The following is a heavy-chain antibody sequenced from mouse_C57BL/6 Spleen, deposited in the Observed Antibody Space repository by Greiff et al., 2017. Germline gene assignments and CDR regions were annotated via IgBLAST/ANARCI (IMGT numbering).Heavy chain of an antibody. J-gene: IGHJ4*01. CDR3: AREAYYSGDY. D-gene: IGHD1-1*01. V-gene: IGHV1-50*01. Sequence: QVQLQQPGAELVKPGASVKLSCKASGYTFTSYWMQWVKQRPGQGLEWIGEIDPSDSYTNCNQKFKGKATLTVDTSSSTAYMQLSSLTSEDSAVYYCAREAYYSGDYWGQGTSVTVSS. CDR2: IDPSDSYT. CDR1: GYTFTSYW.